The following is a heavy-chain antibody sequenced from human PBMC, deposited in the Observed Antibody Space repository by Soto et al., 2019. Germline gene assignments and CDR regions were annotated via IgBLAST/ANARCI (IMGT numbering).Heavy chain of an antibody. CDR1: GFNISDYG. Sequence: QVQLVESGGGVVQPGGSLRLSCAVSGFNISDYGMHWVRQVPGKGLEWVALLRYDGNRKSYGDSVKGRFTLSRDKSKNTLYVQMDRLRAEDTAVYYCARDRIDFCAMDVWGQGTAVTVSS. CDR3: ARDRIDFCAMDV. V-gene: IGHV3-30*02. J-gene: IGHJ6*02. CDR2: LRYDGNRK. D-gene: IGHD2-15*01.